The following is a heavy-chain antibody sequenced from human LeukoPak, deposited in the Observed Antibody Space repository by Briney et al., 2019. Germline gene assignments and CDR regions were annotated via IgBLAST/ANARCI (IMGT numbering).Heavy chain of an antibody. CDR2: ISWNSGSI. V-gene: IGHV3-9*01. J-gene: IGHJ4*02. D-gene: IGHD5/OR15-5a*01. Sequence: GGSLRLSCAASGFTFDDYAMHWVRQAPGKGLEWVSGISWNSGSIGYADSVKGRFTISRDNAKNSLYLQMNSLRAEDTALYYCARRDLSTRLSHFDYWGQGTLVTVSS. CDR3: ARRDLSTRLSHFDY. CDR1: GFTFDDYA.